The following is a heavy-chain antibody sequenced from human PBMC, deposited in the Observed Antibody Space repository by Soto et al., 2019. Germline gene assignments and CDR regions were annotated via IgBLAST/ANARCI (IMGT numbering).Heavy chain of an antibody. CDR1: GFTVSSNY. D-gene: IGHD5-18*01. CDR2: IYSGGST. J-gene: IGHJ6*02. CDR3: ASDGYSYGYLPSYYYYGMDV. Sequence: LRLSCAASGFTVSSNYMSWVRQAPGKGLEWVSVIYSGGSTYYADSVKGRFTISRDNSKNTLYLQMNSLRAEDTAVYYCASDGYSYGYLPSYYYYGMDVWGQGTTVTVSS. V-gene: IGHV3-53*01.